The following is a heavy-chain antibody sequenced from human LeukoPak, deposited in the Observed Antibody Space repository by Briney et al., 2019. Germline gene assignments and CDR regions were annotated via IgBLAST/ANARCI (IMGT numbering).Heavy chain of an antibody. CDR2: ISSSGSTI. V-gene: IGHV3-11*01. CDR3: ARDTYQLLGYYYYYMDV. CDR1: GFTFSDYY. D-gene: IGHD2-2*01. J-gene: IGHJ6*03. Sequence: GGSLRLSCAASGFTFSDYYMSWIRQAPGKGLEWVSYISSSGSTIYYADSVKGRFTISRDNAKNSLYLQMNSLRAEDTAVYYCARDTYQLLGYYYYYMDVWGKGTTVTISS.